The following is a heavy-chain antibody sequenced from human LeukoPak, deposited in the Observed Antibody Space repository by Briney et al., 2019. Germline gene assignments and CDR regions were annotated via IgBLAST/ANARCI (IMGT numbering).Heavy chain of an antibody. J-gene: IGHJ4*02. Sequence: SETLSLTCTVSGGSISSSSYYWGWIRQPPGKGLEWIGSIYYSGSTYYNPSLKSRVTISVDTSKNQFSLKLSSVTAADTAVYYCARDGGLGYCSGGSCSQDFDYWGQGTLVTVSS. V-gene: IGHV4-39*02. CDR2: IYYSGST. CDR1: GGSISSSSYY. CDR3: ARDGGLGYCSGGSCSQDFDY. D-gene: IGHD2-15*01.